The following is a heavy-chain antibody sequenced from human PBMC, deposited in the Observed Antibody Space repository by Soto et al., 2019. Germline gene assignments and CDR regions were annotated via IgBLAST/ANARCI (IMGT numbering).Heavy chain of an antibody. J-gene: IGHJ6*02. CDR1: GYTFTGYY. V-gene: IGHV1-2*02. CDR2: INPNSGGT. D-gene: IGHD6-13*01. Sequence: ASVKVSCKASGYTFTGYYMHWVRQAPGQGLEWMGWINPNSGGTNYAQKFQGRVTMTRDTSISTAYMELSRLRSDDTAVYYCARSIAADGTHYYYGMDVWGQGNTVTVSS. CDR3: ARSIAADGTHYYYGMDV.